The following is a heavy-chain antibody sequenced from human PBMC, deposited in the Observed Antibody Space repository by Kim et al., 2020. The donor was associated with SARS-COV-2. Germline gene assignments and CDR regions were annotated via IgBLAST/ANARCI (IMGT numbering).Heavy chain of an antibody. CDR3: ARDGCSGGSCYSWWFDP. CDR1: GYTFTGYY. CDR2: INPNSGGT. Sequence: PSVKVSCKASGYTFTGYYMHWVRQAPGQGLEWMGWINPNSGGTNYAQKFQGRVTMTRDTSISTAYMELSRLRSDDTAVYYCARDGCSGGSCYSWWFDPWGQGTLVTVSS. D-gene: IGHD2-15*01. J-gene: IGHJ5*02. V-gene: IGHV1-2*02.